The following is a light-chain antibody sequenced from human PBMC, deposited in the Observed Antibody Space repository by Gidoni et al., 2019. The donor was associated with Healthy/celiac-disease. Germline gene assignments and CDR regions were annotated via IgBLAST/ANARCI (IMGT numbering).Light chain of an antibody. V-gene: IGKV3-20*01. J-gene: IGKJ1*01. CDR2: GAS. CDR3: QQYGSSTCT. CDR1: QSVSSSY. Sequence: DIVLTQSPGTRSLSPGERATLSCRASQSVSSSYLAWYQQKPGQAPRLLIYGASSRATGIPARFSGSGSGTDFTLTISRLEPEDFAVYYCQQYGSSTCTFXQXTKVXIK.